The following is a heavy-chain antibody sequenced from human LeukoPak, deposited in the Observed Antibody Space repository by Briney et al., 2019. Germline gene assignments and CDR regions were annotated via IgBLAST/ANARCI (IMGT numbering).Heavy chain of an antibody. Sequence: GGSLRLSCAASGFTFSSYWMSWARQAPGKGLEWVANIIQDGSEKYYVDSVRGRFTISRDNAKSSLYLQMTNLGAEDTAVYYCATDSFSFGDLNPGPWGQGTLVTVSS. D-gene: IGHD3-16*01. V-gene: IGHV3-7*01. CDR3: ATDSFSFGDLNPGP. CDR2: IIQDGSEK. CDR1: GFTFSSYW. J-gene: IGHJ5*02.